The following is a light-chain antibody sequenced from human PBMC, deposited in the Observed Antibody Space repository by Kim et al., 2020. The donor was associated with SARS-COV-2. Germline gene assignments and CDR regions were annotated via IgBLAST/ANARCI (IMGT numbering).Light chain of an antibody. CDR2: YDS. V-gene: IGLV3-21*04. J-gene: IGLJ2*01. Sequence: PGRSARVSCGGNSIGSKSVHWYQQKSGQAPVLVIYYDSDRPSGIPERFSGSNSGNTATLTISRVEAGDEADYYCQVWDSSSDHRVVFGGGTQLTVL. CDR1: SIGSKS. CDR3: QVWDSSSDHRVV.